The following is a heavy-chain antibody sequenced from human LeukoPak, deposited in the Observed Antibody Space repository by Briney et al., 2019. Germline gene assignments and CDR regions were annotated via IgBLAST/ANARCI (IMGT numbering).Heavy chain of an antibody. CDR1: GYTFTSYG. Sequence: ASVKVSCKASGYTFTSYGISWVRQAPGQGLEWMGWISAYNGNTNYAQKLQGRVTITTDTSTSTAYMELRSLRSDDTAVYYCARGFGGRWLPHKHGMDVWGQGTTVTVSS. CDR2: ISAYNGNT. CDR3: ARGFGGRWLPHKHGMDV. J-gene: IGHJ6*02. V-gene: IGHV1-18*01. D-gene: IGHD2-15*01.